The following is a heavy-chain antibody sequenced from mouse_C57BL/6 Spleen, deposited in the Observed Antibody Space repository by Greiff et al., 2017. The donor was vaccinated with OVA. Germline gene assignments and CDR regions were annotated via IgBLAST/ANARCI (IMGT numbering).Heavy chain of an antibody. D-gene: IGHD1-1*01. CDR1: GFTFSNYW. CDR2: IRLKSDNYAT. V-gene: IGHV6-3*01. Sequence: EVMLVESGGGLVQPGGSMKLSCVASGFTFSNYWMNWVRQSPEKGLEWVAQIRLKSDNYATTYAESVKGRFTISRDDSKSSVYLQMNNLSAEDTEIYYCTGRTWYGSSYWYFDVWGTGTTVTVSS. CDR3: TGRTWYGSSYWYFDV. J-gene: IGHJ1*03.